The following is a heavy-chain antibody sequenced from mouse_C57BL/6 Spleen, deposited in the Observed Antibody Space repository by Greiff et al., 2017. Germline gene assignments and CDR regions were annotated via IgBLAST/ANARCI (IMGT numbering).Heavy chain of an antibody. Sequence: VKLVESGPGLVAPSQSLSITCTVSGFSLTSYGVHWVRQPPGKGLEWLVVIWSDGSTTYNSALKSRLSISKDNSKSQVFLKMNSLQTDDTAMYYCARHGYYYGSTLYAMDYWGQGTSVTVSS. CDR3: ARHGYYYGSTLYAMDY. D-gene: IGHD1-1*01. J-gene: IGHJ4*01. CDR2: IWSDGST. CDR1: GFSLTSYG. V-gene: IGHV2-6-1*01.